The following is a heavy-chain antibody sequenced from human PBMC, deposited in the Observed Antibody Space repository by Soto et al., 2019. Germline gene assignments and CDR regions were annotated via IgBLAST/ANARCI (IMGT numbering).Heavy chain of an antibody. CDR1: GFTFSSYG. D-gene: IGHD3-3*01. Sequence: QVQLVESGGGVVQPGRSLRLSCAASGFTFSSYGMHWVRQVPGKGLEWVAVISYDGSNKYYADSVKGRFTISRDNSKNTLYLQMNSLRAEDTAVYYCAKDSGSYYDFWSGRDYYYYMDVWGKGTTVTVSS. CDR3: AKDSGSYYDFWSGRDYYYYMDV. CDR2: ISYDGSNK. V-gene: IGHV3-30*18. J-gene: IGHJ6*03.